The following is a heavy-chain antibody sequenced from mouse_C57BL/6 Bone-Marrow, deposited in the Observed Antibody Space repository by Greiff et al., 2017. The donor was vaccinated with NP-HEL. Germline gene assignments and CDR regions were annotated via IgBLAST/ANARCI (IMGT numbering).Heavy chain of an antibody. J-gene: IGHJ1*03. CDR3: ARERAYSNYWYFDA. Sequence: EVMLVESEGGLVQPGSSMKLSCTASGFTFSDYYMAWVRQVPEKGLEWVANINYDGSSTYYLDSLKSRFIISRDNAKNILYLQMSSLKSEDTATYYCARERAYSNYWYFDAWAQGPRSPSPQ. V-gene: IGHV5-16*01. CDR1: GFTFSDYY. D-gene: IGHD2-5*01. CDR2: INYDGSST.